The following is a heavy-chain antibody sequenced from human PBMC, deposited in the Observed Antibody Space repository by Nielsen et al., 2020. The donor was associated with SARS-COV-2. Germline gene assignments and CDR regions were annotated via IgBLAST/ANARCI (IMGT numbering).Heavy chain of an antibody. V-gene: IGHV3-7*05. CDR3: LQGGAS. CDR2: INPDGSMK. D-gene: IGHD1-1*01. CDR1: GLSFRTSW. Sequence: GGSLSPSCAASGLSFRTSWMNWVRQVPGKRLEWVANINPDGSMKRHVDSVMGRFTISRDNARDSLYLQMNNLRAEDTAIYYCLQGGASWGQGTLVTVSS. J-gene: IGHJ5*02.